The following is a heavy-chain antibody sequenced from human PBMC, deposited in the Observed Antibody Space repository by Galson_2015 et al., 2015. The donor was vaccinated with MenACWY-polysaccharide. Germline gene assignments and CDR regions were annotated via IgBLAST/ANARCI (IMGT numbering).Heavy chain of an antibody. CDR2: IQYDGSKI. D-gene: IGHD2-15*01. Sequence: RLSCAASGIRFSGSGMPWVRQAPGKGLEWVAVIQYDGSKIVYADSVKGRFTVSRDNSKNTLYLEMNSLRAEDTAVYYCAREGSRIVFHAFDVWGQGTMVIVSS. CDR1: GIRFSGSG. J-gene: IGHJ3*01. CDR3: AREGSRIVFHAFDV. V-gene: IGHV3-33*05.